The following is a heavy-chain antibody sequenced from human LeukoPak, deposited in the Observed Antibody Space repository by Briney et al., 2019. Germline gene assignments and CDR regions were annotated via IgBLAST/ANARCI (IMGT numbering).Heavy chain of an antibody. CDR1: GYTFTSYD. CDR2: MNPNSGNT. Sequence: ASVKVSCKASGYTFTSYDINWVRQATGQGLEWMGWMNPNSGNTGYAQKFQGRVTMTRNTSIRTAYMELSSLRSEDTAVYYCTRARDCGGGSCYPESDPWGQGTLVTVSS. CDR3: TRARDCGGGSCYPESDP. J-gene: IGHJ5*02. D-gene: IGHD2-15*01. V-gene: IGHV1-8*01.